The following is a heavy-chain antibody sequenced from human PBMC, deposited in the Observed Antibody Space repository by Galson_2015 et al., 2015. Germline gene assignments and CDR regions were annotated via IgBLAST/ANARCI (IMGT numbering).Heavy chain of an antibody. Sequence: SLRLSCAASGFTFSSYWMHWVRQAPGKGLVWVSRINNDGSSTSYADSVKGRFTISRDNAKNTLYLQMNSLRAEDTAVYYCARQRPLRFLEWFDYWGQGTLVTVSS. D-gene: IGHD3-3*01. V-gene: IGHV3-74*01. J-gene: IGHJ4*02. CDR1: GFTFSSYW. CDR2: INNDGSST. CDR3: ARQRPLRFLEWFDY.